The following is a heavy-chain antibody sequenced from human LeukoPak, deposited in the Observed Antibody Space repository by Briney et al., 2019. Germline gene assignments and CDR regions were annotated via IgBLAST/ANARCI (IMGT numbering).Heavy chain of an antibody. J-gene: IGHJ4*02. CDR1: GFTFSSYW. CDR3: VREGYYDSGGPFSGYFDY. Sequence: GGSLRLSCAASGFTFSSYWMSWARQAPGKGLEWVAVISNDGITRFYATSVKGRCTISRDDSKNTVYLQLSSLRVEDTAVYYCVREGYYDSGGPFSGYFDYWGRGDLVTVSS. D-gene: IGHD3-22*01. V-gene: IGHV3-30*03. CDR2: ISNDGITR.